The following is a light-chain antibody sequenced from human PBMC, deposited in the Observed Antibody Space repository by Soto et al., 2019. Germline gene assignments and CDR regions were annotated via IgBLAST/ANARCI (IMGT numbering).Light chain of an antibody. J-gene: IGKJ1*01. V-gene: IGKV3-15*01. CDR2: GAS. CDR3: QQYNDWPRT. Sequence: EIMMTQYPASLSVSLGERATLSCRASQSVWGKLAWYQQKPGQAPRLLIYGASTRATGIPVTFSGYGSGTEFTLTISSLHYEACAVSYCQQYNDWPRTCGQGTKVEI. CDR1: QSVWGK.